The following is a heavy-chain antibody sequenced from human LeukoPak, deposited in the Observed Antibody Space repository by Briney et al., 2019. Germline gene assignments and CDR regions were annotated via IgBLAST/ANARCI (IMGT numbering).Heavy chain of an antibody. V-gene: IGHV1-18*01. CDR3: ARDTGSDYYDSSGCFDY. CDR1: GYTFTSYG. CDR2: ISAYNGNT. J-gene: IGHJ4*02. Sequence: ASVKVSCKASGYTFTSYGISWVRQAPGQGLEWMGWISAYNGNTNYAQKLQGRVTMTTDTSTSTAYMELRSLRSDDTAVYYCARDTGSDYYDSSGCFDYWGQGTLVTVSS. D-gene: IGHD3-22*01.